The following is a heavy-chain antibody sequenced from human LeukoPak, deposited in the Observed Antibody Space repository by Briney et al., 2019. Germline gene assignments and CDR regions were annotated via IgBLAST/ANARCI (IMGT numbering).Heavy chain of an antibody. D-gene: IGHD2-15*01. J-gene: IGHJ4*02. CDR1: GFTFSGYG. CDR2: IWYDGSNK. V-gene: IGHV3-33*01. Sequence: PGGSLRLSCAASGFTFSGYGMHWVRQAPGKGLEWVAIIWYDGSNKYYADSVKGRFTISRDNSKNTLHLQMNSLRVEDTAVYYCVRDRGGSFHNYFDYWGQGTLVTVSS. CDR3: VRDRGGSFHNYFDY.